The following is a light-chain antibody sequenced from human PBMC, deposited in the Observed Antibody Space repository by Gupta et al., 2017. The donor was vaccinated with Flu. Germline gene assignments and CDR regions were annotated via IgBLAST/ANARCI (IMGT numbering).Light chain of an antibody. Sequence: NCKSSQSILYSSNNKNYLAWYQQKPGQPPKVVIYWASTRESGVPDRFSGSGSGTDFTLTISSLQAEDVAVYYCQQYYTTPYTFGQGTKLGIK. J-gene: IGKJ2*01. V-gene: IGKV4-1*01. CDR3: QQYYTTPYT. CDR1: QSILYSSNNKNY. CDR2: WAS.